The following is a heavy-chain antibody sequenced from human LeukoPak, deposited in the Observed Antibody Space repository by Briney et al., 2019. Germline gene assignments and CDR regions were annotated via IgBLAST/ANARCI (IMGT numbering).Heavy chain of an antibody. CDR2: TSGSGVNS. J-gene: IGHJ4*02. CDR3: AKEYSGYDFDY. D-gene: IGHD5-12*01. V-gene: IGHV3-23*01. CDR1: RFTLRSYV. Sequence: GSLRLSCAASRFTLRSYVMSWVRQAPGKGLEWVAATSGSGVNSYYADSVRVRLTISRDNSQNTLYLQMDSLRAEDTALYYCAKEYSGYDFDYWGQGTLVTVSS.